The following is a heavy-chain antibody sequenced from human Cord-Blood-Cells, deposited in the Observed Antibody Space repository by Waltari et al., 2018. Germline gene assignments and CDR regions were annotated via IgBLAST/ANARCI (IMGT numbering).Heavy chain of an antibody. J-gene: IGHJ4*02. V-gene: IGHV4-34*01. D-gene: IGHD1-1*01. CDR3: ARGRQLVIVLPYYFDY. Sequence: QVQLQQWGAGLLKPSETLSPTCAVYGGSFSGYYWSWIRQPPGKGLEWMGDINHRTSTKYDPYLKRRVTISVDTSKNQFSMKLSSVTAADTAVYYCARGRQLVIVLPYYFDYWGQGTLVTVSS. CDR2: INHRTST. CDR1: GGSFSGYY.